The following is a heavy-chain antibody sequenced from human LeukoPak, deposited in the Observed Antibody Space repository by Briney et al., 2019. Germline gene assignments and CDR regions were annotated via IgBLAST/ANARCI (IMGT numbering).Heavy chain of an antibody. Sequence: PSETLSLTCAVYGGSFSGYYWSWIRQSPGKGLEWIGEINHSGSTNYNPSLKSRVIISVDTSKNQFSLKLSSVTATDTAVYYCARDETYSSDWQSNHYYYYMDVWGKGTTVTVSS. CDR1: GGSFSGYY. CDR2: INHSGST. V-gene: IGHV4-34*01. D-gene: IGHD6-19*01. CDR3: ARDETYSSDWQSNHYYYYMDV. J-gene: IGHJ6*03.